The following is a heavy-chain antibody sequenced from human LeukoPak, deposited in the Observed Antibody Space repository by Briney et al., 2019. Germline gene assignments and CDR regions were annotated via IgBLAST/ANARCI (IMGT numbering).Heavy chain of an antibody. V-gene: IGHV4-4*02. Sequence: SETPSLICAEAGGSSRNSTWWRWVREPPGRGLEWTGEIYHSGSTNYISPLKSLVTISFDKSKNQYSLKLSSVTAADTAVYYCARADVGSIDYWRQGTLVTVSS. D-gene: IGHD2-15*01. CDR1: GGSSRNSTW. J-gene: IGHJ4*02. CDR3: ARADVGSIDY. CDR2: IYHSGST.